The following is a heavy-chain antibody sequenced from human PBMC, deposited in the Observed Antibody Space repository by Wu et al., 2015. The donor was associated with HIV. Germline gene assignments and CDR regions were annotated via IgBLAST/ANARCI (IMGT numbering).Heavy chain of an antibody. V-gene: IGHV1-18*01. Sequence: VQLVQSGGEVKKPGASVKVSCKASGYTFTSDGISWVRQAPGQGLEWMGWISAYNGNTNYAQKFQGRVTMTTDTSTTTVYMELRSLRSDDTAVYYCARDQEDSSDYPFDYWGQGTLVIVSS. J-gene: IGHJ4*02. D-gene: IGHD3-22*01. CDR1: GYTFTSDG. CDR3: ARDQEDSSDYPFDY. CDR2: ISAYNGNT.